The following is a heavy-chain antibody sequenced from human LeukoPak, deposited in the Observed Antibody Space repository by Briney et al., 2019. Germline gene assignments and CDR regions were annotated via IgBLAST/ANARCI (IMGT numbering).Heavy chain of an antibody. J-gene: IGHJ4*02. CDR2: IYYSGST. D-gene: IGHD3-3*01. CDR3: ARGAYDFSEGYSYYFDY. CDR1: GGSISSYY. V-gene: IGHV4-59*01. Sequence: PSETLSLTCTVSGGSISSYYWSWIRQSPGKGLEWIGYIYYSGSTNYNPSLKTRVTISVDTSKNQFSLKLSSVTAADTAVYYCARGAYDFSEGYSYYFDYWGQGTLVTVSS.